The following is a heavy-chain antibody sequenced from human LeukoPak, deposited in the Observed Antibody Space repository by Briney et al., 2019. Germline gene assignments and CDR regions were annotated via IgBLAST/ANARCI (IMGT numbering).Heavy chain of an antibody. V-gene: IGHV3-9*01. D-gene: IGHD3-22*01. Sequence: GRSLRLSCAASGFTFDDYAMHWVRQAPGKGLEWVSGISWNSGSIGYADSVKGRFTISRDNAKNSPYLQMNSLRAEDTALYYCAKGKRSGYYYVELDYWGQGTLVTVSS. CDR2: ISWNSGSI. CDR3: AKGKRSGYYYVELDY. J-gene: IGHJ4*02. CDR1: GFTFDDYA.